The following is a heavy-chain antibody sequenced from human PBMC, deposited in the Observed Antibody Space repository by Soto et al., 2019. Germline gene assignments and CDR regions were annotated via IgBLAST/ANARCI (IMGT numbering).Heavy chain of an antibody. D-gene: IGHD3-3*01. J-gene: IGHJ4*02. CDR2: ISYDGTNK. CDR3: AKDKRGSWRHSFGFDY. Sequence: QVQLVESGGGVVQPGRSLRLSCAASRFTFSTYGMHWVRQAPGKGLEWVAFISYDGTNKYYADSVKGRFTISRDNSRNTLFLRVNSLRPEDTAVYYCAKDKRGSWRHSFGFDYWGQGTLVTVSS. V-gene: IGHV3-30*18. CDR1: RFTFSTYG.